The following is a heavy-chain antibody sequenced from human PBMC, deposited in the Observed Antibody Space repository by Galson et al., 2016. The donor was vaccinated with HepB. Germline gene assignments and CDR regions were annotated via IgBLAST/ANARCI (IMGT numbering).Heavy chain of an antibody. V-gene: IGHV3-7*03. D-gene: IGHD4-17*01. J-gene: IGHJ4*02. CDR1: GFISSSYW. Sequence: SLRLSCAASGFISSSYWMSWVRQAPGKGLEWVANIKQDGSEKYYMDSVKGRSTISRDNAKNSLYLQMNSLRAEDTALYYCARYGDYVGVYSWGQGTLVTVSP. CDR3: ARYGDYVGVYS. CDR2: IKQDGSEK.